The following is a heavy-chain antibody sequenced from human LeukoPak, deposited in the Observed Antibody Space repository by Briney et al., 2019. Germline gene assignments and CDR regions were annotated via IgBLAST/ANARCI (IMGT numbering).Heavy chain of an antibody. V-gene: IGHV3-66*01. J-gene: IGHJ4*02. CDR1: GFIVSNNH. CDR2: FYSGGGI. D-gene: IGHD1-14*01. CDR3: ARDVGIH. Sequence: GGSLRLSCAASGFIVSNNHMSWVRQAPGKGLEWVSFFYSGGGIYYADSVKGRFTISRDNSRNTVYLQMNSLRAEDTAVYYCARDVGIHWGQGTLVTVSS.